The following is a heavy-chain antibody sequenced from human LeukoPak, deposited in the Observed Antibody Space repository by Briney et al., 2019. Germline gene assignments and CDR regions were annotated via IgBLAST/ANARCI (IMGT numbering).Heavy chain of an antibody. Sequence: GGSLRPSCAASGFTFSSYSMNWVRQAPGKGLEWVSYISSSSSTIYYADSVKGRFTISRDNAKNSLYLQMNSLRDEDTAVYYCARAINGYNSYYFDYWGQGTLVTVSS. D-gene: IGHD5-24*01. CDR1: GFTFSSYS. CDR2: ISSSSSTI. CDR3: ARAINGYNSYYFDY. J-gene: IGHJ4*02. V-gene: IGHV3-48*02.